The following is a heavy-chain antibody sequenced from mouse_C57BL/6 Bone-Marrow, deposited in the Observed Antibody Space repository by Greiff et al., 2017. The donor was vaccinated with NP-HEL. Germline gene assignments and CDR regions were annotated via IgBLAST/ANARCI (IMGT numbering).Heavy chain of an antibody. CDR1: GFTFSSYA. J-gene: IGHJ4*01. CDR3: ARITTVVAGAMDY. V-gene: IGHV5-4*03. Sequence: EVMLVESGGGLVKPGGSLKLSCADSGFTFSSYAMSWVRQTPEKRLEWVATISDGGSYTYYPDNVKGRFTISRDNAKNNLYLQMSHLKSEDTAMYYCARITTVVAGAMDYWGQGTSVTVSS. D-gene: IGHD1-1*01. CDR2: ISDGGSYT.